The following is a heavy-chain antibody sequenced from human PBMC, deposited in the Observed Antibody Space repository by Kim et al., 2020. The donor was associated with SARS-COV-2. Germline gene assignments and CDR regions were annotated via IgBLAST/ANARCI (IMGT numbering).Heavy chain of an antibody. Sequence: SVKVSCKASGGTFSSYAISWVRQAPGQGLEWMGGIIPIFGTANYAQKFQGRVTITADESTSTAYMELSSLRSEDTAVYYCARPLWFGELDLSSYGMDVWGQGTTVTVSS. CDR2: IIPIFGTA. D-gene: IGHD3-10*01. J-gene: IGHJ6*02. CDR3: ARPLWFGELDLSSYGMDV. CDR1: GGTFSSYA. V-gene: IGHV1-69*13.